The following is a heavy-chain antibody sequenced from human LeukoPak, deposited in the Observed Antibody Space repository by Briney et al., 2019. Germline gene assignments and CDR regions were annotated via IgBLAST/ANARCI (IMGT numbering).Heavy chain of an antibody. CDR1: GYTFTIYG. V-gene: IGHV1-18*01. CDR3: ARVGSGWWGGHSEYYFDY. Sequence: ASVKVSCKASGYTFTIYGISWVRHAPGQGLERMGWISAYNGNTNYTQKLQGRVTMTTDTSTSTAYVELRSLRSDDTAVYYCARVGSGWWGGHSEYYFDYWGQGTLVTVSS. D-gene: IGHD6-19*01. J-gene: IGHJ4*02. CDR2: ISAYNGNT.